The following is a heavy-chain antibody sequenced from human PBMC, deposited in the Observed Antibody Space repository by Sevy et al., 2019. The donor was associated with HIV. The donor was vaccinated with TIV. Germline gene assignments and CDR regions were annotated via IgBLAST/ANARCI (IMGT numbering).Heavy chain of an antibody. CDR2: INQDGSEE. Sequence: GGSLRLSCAASEFTFSSYWMTWVRQAPGKGLERVANINQDGSEENYADSVKGRFTIFRDNAKKSLFLQMNSLRAEDTAVYHCARTGSYADTYFYYYAMDVCGQGTTVTVSS. D-gene: IGHD3-16*01. J-gene: IGHJ6*02. CDR3: ARTGSYADTYFYYYAMDV. CDR1: EFTFSSYW. V-gene: IGHV3-7*01.